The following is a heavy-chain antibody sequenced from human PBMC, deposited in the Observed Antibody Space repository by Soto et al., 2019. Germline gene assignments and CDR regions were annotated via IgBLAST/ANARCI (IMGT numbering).Heavy chain of an antibody. Sequence: ASVKVSCKASGYPFTSSAMHWVRQAPGQRLEWMGWINAGNGNTKYSQKFQGRVTITRDTSASTAYMELSSLRSEDTAVYYCARSIVVVTALDYWGQGTLVTVSS. J-gene: IGHJ4*02. CDR3: ARSIVVVTALDY. CDR1: GYPFTSSA. CDR2: INAGNGNT. V-gene: IGHV1-3*01. D-gene: IGHD2-21*02.